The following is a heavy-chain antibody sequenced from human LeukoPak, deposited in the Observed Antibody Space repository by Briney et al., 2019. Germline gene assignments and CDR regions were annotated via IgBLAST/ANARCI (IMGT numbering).Heavy chain of an antibody. Sequence: SETLSLTCTVSRVSISSYSWSWIRQPAGKGLEWIGRIYTSVGNTYYNPSLKSRVTISVGKSKNQFSLRLSSVTAADTAVYYCARDRSQLLSPNYYYMNVWGTGTTVTVSS. J-gene: IGHJ6*03. CDR3: ARDRSQLLSPNYYYMNV. CDR1: RVSISSYS. V-gene: IGHV4-4*07. CDR2: IYTSVGNT. D-gene: IGHD2-2*01.